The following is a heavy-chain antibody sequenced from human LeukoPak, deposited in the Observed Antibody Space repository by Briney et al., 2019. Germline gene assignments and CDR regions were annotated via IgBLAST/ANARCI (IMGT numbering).Heavy chain of an antibody. J-gene: IGHJ5*02. CDR1: GFTFSTYW. CDR3: ARSKAPTAFNWLDP. D-gene: IGHD3-3*02. CDR2: INSGGSSS. V-gene: IGHV3-74*01. Sequence: GGSLRLSCAASGFTFSTYWMHWVRQAPGKGLVWVSLINSGGSSSNYADSVKGRFTISRDNAKNTLYLQMDSLRAEDTAVYYCARSKAPTAFNWLDPWGQGTLVTVSS.